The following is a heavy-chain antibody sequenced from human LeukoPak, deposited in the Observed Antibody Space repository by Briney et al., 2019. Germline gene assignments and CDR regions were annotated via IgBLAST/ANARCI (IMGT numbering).Heavy chain of an antibody. CDR3: ARLVGASWFDS. J-gene: IGHJ5*01. CDR1: GDSVSSNSAT. Sequence: SQTLSLTCAISGDSVSSNSATWNWFRQSPSRGLEWLGRTYYRSKWYNDYAVSVKSRITINPDTSKNQFSLQQNSVTPEDTAVYYCARLVGASWFDSWGQGTLVTVSS. CDR2: TYYRSKWYN. V-gene: IGHV6-1*01. D-gene: IGHD1-26*01.